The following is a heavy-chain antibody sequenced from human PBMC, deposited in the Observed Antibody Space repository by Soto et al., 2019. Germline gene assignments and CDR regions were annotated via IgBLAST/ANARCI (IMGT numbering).Heavy chain of an antibody. D-gene: IGHD6-6*01. CDR3: AKDRDSSSSYYFYY. CDR1: GFTFSSYA. V-gene: IGHV3-23*01. J-gene: IGHJ4*02. Sequence: GGSLRLSCAASGFTFSSYAMSWVRQAPGKGLEWVSAISGSGGSTYYADSVKGRFTISRDNSKNTLYLQMNSLRAEDPAVYYCAKDRDSSSSYYFYYWGQGTLVTVSS. CDR2: ISGSGGST.